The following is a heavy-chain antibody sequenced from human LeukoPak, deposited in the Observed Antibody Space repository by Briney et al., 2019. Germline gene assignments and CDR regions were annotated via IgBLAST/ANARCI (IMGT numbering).Heavy chain of an antibody. D-gene: IGHD6-19*01. Sequence: GGSLRLSCAASGFTFSDYWMHWVRQAPGKGLVWVSRINRDGRNTTYVDSVKGRFTISRDNAKNTLYLQMNSLRAEDTAVYYCARESTSGWPDYFDYWGRGTLVSVSS. J-gene: IGHJ4*02. CDR1: GFTFSDYW. V-gene: IGHV3-74*01. CDR2: INRDGRNT. CDR3: ARESTSGWPDYFDY.